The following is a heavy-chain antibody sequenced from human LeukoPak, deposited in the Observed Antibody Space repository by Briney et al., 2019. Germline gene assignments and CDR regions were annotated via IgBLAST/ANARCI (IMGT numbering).Heavy chain of an antibody. CDR2: IYYRGST. J-gene: IGHJ4*02. D-gene: IGHD6-13*01. Sequence: SETLSLTCTVSGGSISSYYWSWIRQPPGKGLEWIGYIYYRGSTNYNPSLKSRVTISVDTSKNQFSLKLSSVTAADTAVYYCASGPYPAAGTDHQFDYWGRGTLVTVSS. V-gene: IGHV4-59*01. CDR3: ASGPYPAAGTDHQFDY. CDR1: GGSISSYY.